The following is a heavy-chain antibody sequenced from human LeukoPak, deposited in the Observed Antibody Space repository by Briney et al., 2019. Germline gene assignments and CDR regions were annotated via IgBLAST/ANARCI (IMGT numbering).Heavy chain of an antibody. CDR3: ATSPPGSAPGIHFDD. CDR1: GFTFSSYS. V-gene: IGHV3-48*01. D-gene: IGHD3-10*01. J-gene: IGHJ4*02. CDR2: ISSSSSTI. Sequence: GGSLRLSCAASGFTFSSYSMNWVRQAPGKGLEWVSYISSSSSTIYSPDSVKGRVTISRDNAENSLYLQMNSLRGEDTAVYYCATSPPGSAPGIHFDDWGQGTLVTVSS.